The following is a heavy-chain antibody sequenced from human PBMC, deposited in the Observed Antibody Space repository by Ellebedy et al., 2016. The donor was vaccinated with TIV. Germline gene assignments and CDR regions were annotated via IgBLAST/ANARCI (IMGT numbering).Heavy chain of an antibody. CDR3: AKGHGAYDLGGDY. Sequence: GESLKISCVASGFRFSSSAMSLVRQAPGKGLEWVAAISRTGGMTYFADSVKGRFSISRDNSKHIVYLQMNSLRVEDTAVYYCAKGHGAYDLGGDYWGQGTLVTVSS. CDR2: ISRTGGMT. D-gene: IGHD5-12*01. CDR1: GFRFSSSA. V-gene: IGHV3-23*01. J-gene: IGHJ4*02.